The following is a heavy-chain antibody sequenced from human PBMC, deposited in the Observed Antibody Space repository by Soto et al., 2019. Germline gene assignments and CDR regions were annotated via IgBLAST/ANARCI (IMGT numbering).Heavy chain of an antibody. CDR1: GFTFSSYA. Sequence: EVQLLESGGGLVQPGGSLTLSCAASGFTFSSYAMSWVRQAPGKGLEWVSGNSGSGGSTYYADSVKGRFTISRDNSKNTLDLQMNSLRAEDTAVYYCATITISYYYYGMDVWGQGTTVTVSS. CDR3: ATITISYYYYGMDV. CDR2: NSGSGGST. D-gene: IGHD3-3*01. J-gene: IGHJ6*02. V-gene: IGHV3-23*01.